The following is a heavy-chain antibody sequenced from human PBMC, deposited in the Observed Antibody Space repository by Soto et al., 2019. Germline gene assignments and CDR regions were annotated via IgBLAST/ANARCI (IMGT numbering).Heavy chain of an antibody. Sequence: EVQLLESGGGLVQPGGSLRLSCAASGFTFSSYAMSWVRQAPGKGLEWVSAISGSGGSTYYADSVKGRFTISRDNSKKTQYLQINSLRAEDTAVYYCAKGEYYDFWSGYNAFDIWGQGTMVTVSS. D-gene: IGHD3-3*01. J-gene: IGHJ3*02. CDR2: ISGSGGST. CDR3: AKGEYYDFWSGYNAFDI. CDR1: GFTFSSYA. V-gene: IGHV3-23*01.